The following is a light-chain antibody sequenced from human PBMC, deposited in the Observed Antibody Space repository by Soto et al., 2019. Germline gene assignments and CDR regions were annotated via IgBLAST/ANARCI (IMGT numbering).Light chain of an antibody. V-gene: IGLV2-14*01. CDR2: DVS. Sequence: SALTQPASVSGSPGQSITISCTGTSSDVGGYNSVSWYQQHPGKAPKLMIYDVSNRPSGVSNRFSGSKSGNTASLTISGLQAEDEADYYCSSYTSSSTLVFGTGTKATVL. CDR1: SSDVGGYNS. J-gene: IGLJ1*01. CDR3: SSYTSSSTLV.